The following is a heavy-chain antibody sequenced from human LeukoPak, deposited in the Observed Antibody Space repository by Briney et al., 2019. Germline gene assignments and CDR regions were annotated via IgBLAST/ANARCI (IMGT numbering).Heavy chain of an antibody. V-gene: IGHV3-33*06. CDR2: IWYDGSNK. Sequence: GSLRLSCAASGFTFSSHGMHWVRQAPGKGLEWVAIIWYDGSNKYHADSVKGRFTISRDNSKNTLYLQMNSLRAEDTAVYYCAKDLSTATDAFDIWGQGTMVTVSS. J-gene: IGHJ3*02. CDR1: GFTFSSHG. D-gene: IGHD6-25*01. CDR3: AKDLSTATDAFDI.